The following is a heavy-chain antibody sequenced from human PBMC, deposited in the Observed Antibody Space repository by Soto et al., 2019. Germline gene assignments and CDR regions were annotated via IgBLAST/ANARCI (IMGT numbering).Heavy chain of an antibody. CDR2: ISSSGTYI. CDR3: ARQGNYHLF. Sequence: GGSLRLSCETSGFPFGIYTMNWVRQAPGKGLEWVSSISSSGTYIDYADSVEGRFAISRDDAKNSVFLEMTSLRVDDTAVYYCARQGNYHLFWGPGPLLTGST. V-gene: IGHV3-21*01. J-gene: IGHJ4*02. D-gene: IGHD1-7*01. CDR1: GFPFGIYT.